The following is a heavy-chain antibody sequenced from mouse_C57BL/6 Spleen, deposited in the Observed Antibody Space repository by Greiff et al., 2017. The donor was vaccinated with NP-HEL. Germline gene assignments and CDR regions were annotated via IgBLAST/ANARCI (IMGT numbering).Heavy chain of an antibody. CDR3: TRWTRGY. CDR1: GYTFTDYE. J-gene: IGHJ2*01. V-gene: IGHV1-15*01. Sequence: QVQLQQSGAELVRPGASVTLSCKASGYTFTDYEMHWVKQTPVPGLEWIGAIDPETGGTAYNQKFKGKAILTADKSSSTAYMELRSLTSEDSAVYYCTRWTRGYWGQGTTLTVSS. CDR2: IDPETGGT.